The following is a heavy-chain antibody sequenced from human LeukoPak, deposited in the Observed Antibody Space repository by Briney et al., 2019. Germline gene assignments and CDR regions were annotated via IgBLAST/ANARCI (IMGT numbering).Heavy chain of an antibody. CDR1: GGSISSYY. CDR3: ATEPGYCSGGRCYGGWFDP. Sequence: PSETLSLTCTVSGGSISSYYWSWIRQPAGKALEWIGRTYSSGNTNYNPSLKSRVTISVDTSKNQFSLKLNSVTAADTAVYYCATEPGYCSGGRCYGGWFDPWGQGTLVTVSS. CDR2: TYSSGNT. J-gene: IGHJ5*02. D-gene: IGHD2-15*01. V-gene: IGHV4-4*07.